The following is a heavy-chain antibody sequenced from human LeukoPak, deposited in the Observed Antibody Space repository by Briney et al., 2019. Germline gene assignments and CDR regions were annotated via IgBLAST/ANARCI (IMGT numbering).Heavy chain of an antibody. V-gene: IGHV3-23*01. CDR1: GFTFSSYA. D-gene: IGHD1-26*01. J-gene: IGHJ4*02. CDR3: AKDAHLVSYSAWYFDY. Sequence: PGGSLRLSCAASGFTFSSYAMNWVRQAPGKGLEWVSGTGSTGVSTFYADSVKGRFTVSRDNSKNTLSLQMSSLRAEDTAVYYCAKDAHLVSYSAWYFDYWGQGTLVTVSS. CDR2: TGSTGVST.